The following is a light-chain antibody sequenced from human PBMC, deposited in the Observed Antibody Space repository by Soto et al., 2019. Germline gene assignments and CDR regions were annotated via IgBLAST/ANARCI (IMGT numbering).Light chain of an antibody. J-gene: IGLJ1*01. V-gene: IGLV1-44*01. CDR2: SNN. CDR3: AAWDDSLNGLYV. Sequence: QSVLTQPPSASGTPGQMATISCSGSSSNIGSNTVNWYQQLPGTAPTLLIYSNNQRPSGVPDRFSGSKSGTSASLAISGLQSEDEADYYCAAWDDSLNGLYVFGTGTKVTVL. CDR1: SSNIGSNT.